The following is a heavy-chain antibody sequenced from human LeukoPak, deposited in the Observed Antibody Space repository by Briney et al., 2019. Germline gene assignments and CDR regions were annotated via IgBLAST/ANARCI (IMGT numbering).Heavy chain of an antibody. Sequence: SQTLSLTCAISGDSVSSTSVAWNWIRQSPSRGLEWLGRTYYRTKWYYEYAVSVKSRVTINPDTSKNQFSLQLNSVTPEDTAVSYCAKGLQLANWFDPWGQACLVTVSS. CDR3: AKGLQLANWFDP. CDR2: TYYRTKWYY. D-gene: IGHD5-24*01. V-gene: IGHV6-1*01. CDR1: GDSVSSTSVA. J-gene: IGHJ5*02.